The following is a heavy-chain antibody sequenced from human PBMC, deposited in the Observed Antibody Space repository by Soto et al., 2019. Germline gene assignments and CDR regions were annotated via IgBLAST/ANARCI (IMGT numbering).Heavy chain of an antibody. Sequence: QVQLVESGGGVVQPGRSLRLSCAASGFTFSSYAMHWVRQAPGKGLEWVAVISYDGSNKYYADSVKGRFTISRDNSKNTLYLQMNSLRAEDTAVYYCARKRVAYPSGDYFDYWGQGTLVTVSS. CDR2: ISYDGSNK. CDR1: GFTFSSYA. J-gene: IGHJ4*02. V-gene: IGHV3-30-3*01. D-gene: IGHD3-3*01. CDR3: ARKRVAYPSGDYFDY.